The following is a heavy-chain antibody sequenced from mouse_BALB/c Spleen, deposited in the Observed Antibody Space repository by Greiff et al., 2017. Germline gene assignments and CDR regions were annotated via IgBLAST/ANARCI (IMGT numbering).Heavy chain of an antibody. V-gene: IGHV5-17*02. Sequence: EVKLVESGGGLVQPGGSRKLSCAASGFTFSSFCMHWVRQAPEKGLEWVAYISSGSSTIYYADTVKGRFTISRDNPKNTLFLQMTSLRSEDTAMYYCARYYYGSSYVEAMDYWGQGTSVTVSA. CDR2: ISSGSSTI. CDR3: ARYYYGSSYVEAMDY. D-gene: IGHD1-1*01. CDR1: GFTFSSFC. J-gene: IGHJ4*01.